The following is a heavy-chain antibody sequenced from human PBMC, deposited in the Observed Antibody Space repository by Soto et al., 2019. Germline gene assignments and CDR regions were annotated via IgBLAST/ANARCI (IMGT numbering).Heavy chain of an antibody. CDR1: GASVSSGGYF. V-gene: IGHV4-61*08. CDR3: ARQQWLVLNAFDI. Sequence: SETLSLTCSVSGASVSSGGYFWTWIRQPPGKGLEWIGYIYYSGSTNYNPSLKSRVTMSVDTSKNQFSLKLSSVTAADTAVYYCARQQWLVLNAFDIWGQGTMVTVSS. CDR2: IYYSGST. D-gene: IGHD6-19*01. J-gene: IGHJ3*02.